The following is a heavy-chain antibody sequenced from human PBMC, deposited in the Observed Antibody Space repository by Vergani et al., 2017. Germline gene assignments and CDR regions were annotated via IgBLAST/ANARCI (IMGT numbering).Heavy chain of an antibody. V-gene: IGHV1-18*04. CDR2: ISAYNGNT. CDR3: AREQWLPIDYFDW. D-gene: IGHD6-19*01. CDR1: GYTFTSYG. J-gene: IGHJ4*02. Sequence: QVQLVQSGAEVKKPGAPVKVSCKASGYTFTSYGISWVRQAPGQGLEWMGWISAYNGNTNYAQKLQGIDTMTTDTPTSTAYMGLRSLRSDDTAVYYCAREQWLPIDYFDWWSQGCLVTVPS.